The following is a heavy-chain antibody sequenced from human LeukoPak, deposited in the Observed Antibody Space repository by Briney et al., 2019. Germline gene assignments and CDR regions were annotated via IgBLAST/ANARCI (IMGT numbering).Heavy chain of an antibody. CDR2: IIPIFGTA. Sequence: GASVKVSCKASGYTFTGYYMHWVRQAPGQGLEWMGGIIPIFGTANYAQKFQGRVTITTDESTSTAYMELSSLRSEDTAVYYCAREGQTGTSLEDAFDIWGQGTMVTVSS. V-gene: IGHV1-69*05. J-gene: IGHJ3*02. CDR3: AREGQTGTSLEDAFDI. D-gene: IGHD1-1*01. CDR1: GYTFTGYY.